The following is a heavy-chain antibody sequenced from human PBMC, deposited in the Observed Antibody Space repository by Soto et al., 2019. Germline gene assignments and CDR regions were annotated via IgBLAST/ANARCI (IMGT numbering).Heavy chain of an antibody. CDR3: ARHLRVPAARRVSSSTKRGFDY. D-gene: IGHD2-2*01. Sequence: SETLSLTCTVSGGSVSSSSYYWGWVRQPPGKGLEWIGSVYYSGSTYYNPSLESRVTISVDTSKNQFSLKLSSVTAADTAVYYCARHLRVPAARRVSSSTKRGFDYWGQGTLVTVSS. CDR2: VYYSGST. CDR1: GGSVSSSSYY. V-gene: IGHV4-39*01. J-gene: IGHJ4*02.